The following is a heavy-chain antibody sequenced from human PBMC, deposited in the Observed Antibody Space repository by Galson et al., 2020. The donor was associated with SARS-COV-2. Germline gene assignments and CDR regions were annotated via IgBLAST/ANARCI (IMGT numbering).Heavy chain of an antibody. V-gene: IGHV1-46*03. D-gene: IGHD3-3*01. CDR2: LNPSDGST. CDR3: ARDVGYYDFWSAHPSGGMDV. Sequence: ASVKVSCKASGYTFTSYYMHWVRQAPGQGLEWMGILNPSDGSTSYAQKFHGRTTMTRDTSTSTVYMELGSLRSEDTAVYYCARDVGYYDFWSAHPSGGMDVWGQGTTVTVSS. J-gene: IGHJ6*02. CDR1: GYTFTSYY.